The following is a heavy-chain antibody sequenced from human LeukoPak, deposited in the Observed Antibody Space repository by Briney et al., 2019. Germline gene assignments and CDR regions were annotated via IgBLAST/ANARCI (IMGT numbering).Heavy chain of an antibody. CDR1: GGSFSGYY. Sequence: SETLSLTCAVYGGSFSGYYWSWVRQPPGKGLEWIGEINHSGSTNYNPSLKSRVTISVDTSKNQFSLKLSSVTAADTAVYYCARGSPLGRNWFDPWGQGTLVTVSS. CDR3: ARGSPLGRNWFDP. CDR2: INHSGST. D-gene: IGHD1-14*01. J-gene: IGHJ5*02. V-gene: IGHV4-34*01.